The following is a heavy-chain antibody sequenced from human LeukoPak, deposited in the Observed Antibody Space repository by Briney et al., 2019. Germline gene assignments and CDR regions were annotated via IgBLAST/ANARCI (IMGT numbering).Heavy chain of an antibody. Sequence: SQTLSLTCAVSGGSISSGGYSWSWIRQPPGKGLEWIGYIYHSGSTYYNPSLKSRVTISVDTSKNQFSLKLSSVTAADTAVYYCARHGYSSSWYKDWFDPWGQGTLVTVSS. CDR2: IYHSGST. D-gene: IGHD6-13*01. CDR3: ARHGYSSSWYKDWFDP. CDR1: GGSISSGGYS. J-gene: IGHJ5*02. V-gene: IGHV4-30-2*01.